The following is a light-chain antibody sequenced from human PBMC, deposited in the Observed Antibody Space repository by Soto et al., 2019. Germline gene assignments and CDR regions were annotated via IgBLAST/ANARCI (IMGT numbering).Light chain of an antibody. Sequence: DIQLTHSPSLLSASIVDRVTITCRASHDISTFLAWYQQKPGKAPKLLIYEASTLQSGVPSRFSGSGSGTEFTLTISGLLPEDFAAYHCQQLYTLPFTFGQGTRLEIK. CDR2: EAS. J-gene: IGKJ5*01. V-gene: IGKV1-9*01. CDR1: HDISTF. CDR3: QQLYTLPFT.